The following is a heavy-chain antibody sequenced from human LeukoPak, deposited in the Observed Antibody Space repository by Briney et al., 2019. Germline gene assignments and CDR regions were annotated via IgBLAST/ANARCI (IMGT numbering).Heavy chain of an antibody. CDR2: IYYSGST. CDR1: GGSISSSSYY. J-gene: IGHJ4*02. Sequence: PSETLSLTCTVSGGSISSSSYYWGWIRQPPGKGLEWIGSIYYSGSTYYNPSLKSRVTISVDTSKNQFSLKLSSVTAADTAVYYCARVDYDSSGYYSVHFDYWGQGTLVTVSS. CDR3: ARVDYDSSGYYSVHFDY. D-gene: IGHD3-22*01. V-gene: IGHV4-39*07.